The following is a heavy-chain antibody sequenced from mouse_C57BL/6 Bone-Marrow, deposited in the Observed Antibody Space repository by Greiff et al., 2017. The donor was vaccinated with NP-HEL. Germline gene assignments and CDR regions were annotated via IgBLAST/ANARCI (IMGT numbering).Heavy chain of an antibody. D-gene: IGHD1-1*01. CDR1: GYTFTEYT. CDR2: FYPGSGSI. Sequence: VQLQESGAELVKPGASVKLSCKASGYTFTEYTIHWVKQRSGQGLEWIRWFYPGSGSIKYNEKFKDKATLTADKSSSTVYMDLSRLTSEDSAVYFCARHGDYFGSSYGYFDVWGTGTTVTVSS. J-gene: IGHJ1*03. V-gene: IGHV1-62-2*01. CDR3: ARHGDYFGSSYGYFDV.